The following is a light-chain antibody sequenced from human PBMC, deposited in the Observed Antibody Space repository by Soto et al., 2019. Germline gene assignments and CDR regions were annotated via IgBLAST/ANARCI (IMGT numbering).Light chain of an antibody. CDR1: SSDVGSYNL. CDR2: EGS. Sequence: QSALTQPASVSGSPGQSITISCTGTSSDVGSYNLVSWYQQHPGKAPKLMIYEGSKRPSGVSNRFSGSKSGNTASLTISGLQAEDEADYYCCSYAGSSTLVVFGGVTKLTVL. CDR3: CSYAGSSTLVV. J-gene: IGLJ2*01. V-gene: IGLV2-23*01.